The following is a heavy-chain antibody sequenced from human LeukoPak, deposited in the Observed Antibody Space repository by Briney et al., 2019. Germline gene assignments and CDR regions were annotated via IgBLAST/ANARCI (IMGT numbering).Heavy chain of an antibody. CDR2: IYPGDSDT. D-gene: IGHD1-26*01. Sequence: GESLKISCQGSGYSFTSYLIGWVRQIPGKGLEWMGIIYPGDSDTRYSPSFQAQVTISSDKYISTAYLQWSSLKDSDTDMYDCARLIVGATEFEYWGQGTLVTVSS. CDR1: GYSFTSYL. V-gene: IGHV5-51*01. J-gene: IGHJ4*02. CDR3: ARLIVGATEFEY.